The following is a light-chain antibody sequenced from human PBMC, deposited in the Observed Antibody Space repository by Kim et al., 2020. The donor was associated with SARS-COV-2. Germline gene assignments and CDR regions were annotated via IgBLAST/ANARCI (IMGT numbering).Light chain of an antibody. CDR3: QQYNNWPRT. V-gene: IGKV3D-15*03. J-gene: IGKJ1*01. Sequence: EIVMTQSPATLSVSPGERATLSCRASQSVSSNLAWYQQKPGQAPRLLIYGASIRATGIPARFSGSGSGTEFTLTISILQSEDFAVYYCQQYNNWPRTFGQGTKGDIK. CDR2: GAS. CDR1: QSVSSN.